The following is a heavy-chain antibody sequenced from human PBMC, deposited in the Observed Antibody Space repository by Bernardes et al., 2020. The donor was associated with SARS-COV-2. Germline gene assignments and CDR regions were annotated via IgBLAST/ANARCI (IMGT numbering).Heavy chain of an antibody. D-gene: IGHD3-9*01. CDR1: GGSISSGGYY. Sequence: SETLSLTCTVSGGSISSGGYYWSWIRQHPGKGLEWIGYIYYSGSTYYNPSLKSRVTISVDTSKNQFSLKLSSVTAADTAVYYCARIVLDGYYFDYWGQGTLVTVSS. CDR3: ARIVLDGYYFDY. V-gene: IGHV4-31*03. CDR2: IYYSGST. J-gene: IGHJ4*02.